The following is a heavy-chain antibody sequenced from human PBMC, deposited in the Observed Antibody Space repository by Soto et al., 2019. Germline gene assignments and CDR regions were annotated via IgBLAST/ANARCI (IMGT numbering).Heavy chain of an antibody. CDR1: GFTFSSYS. Sequence: GGSLRLSCAASGFTFSSYSMNWVRQAPGKGLEWVSYISSSSSTIYYADSVKGRFTISRDNAKNSLYLQMNSLRDEDTAVYYCARSYYDFWSGYYSYYYYYGMDVWGQGTTVTVSS. D-gene: IGHD3-3*01. V-gene: IGHV3-48*02. J-gene: IGHJ6*02. CDR2: ISSSSSTI. CDR3: ARSYYDFWSGYYSYYYYYGMDV.